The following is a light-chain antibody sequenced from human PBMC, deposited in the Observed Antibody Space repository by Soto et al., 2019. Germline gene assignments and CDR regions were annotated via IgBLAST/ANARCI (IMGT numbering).Light chain of an antibody. Sequence: EILMTQSPVTLSVSPGESATLSCRASQSVAYNLAWYQQKPGQAPRLLIYGASTRATDISARFSGSGFGTEFTLTINSLQSEDFAVYYCQQYNDWPPYTFGQGTKLHIK. CDR3: QQYNDWPPYT. CDR2: GAS. J-gene: IGKJ2*01. CDR1: QSVAYN. V-gene: IGKV3-15*01.